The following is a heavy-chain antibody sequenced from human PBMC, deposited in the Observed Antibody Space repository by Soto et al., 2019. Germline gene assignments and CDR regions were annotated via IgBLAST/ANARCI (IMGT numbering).Heavy chain of an antibody. V-gene: IGHV3-53*01. CDR1: GISISSSY. Sequence: GGSLRLSCAASGISISSSYMSWVRQAPGKGLEWVSLIYSGTNTYYEASVKGRFTISRDNSKNTLYLQMNRLRAEDTAVYYCARASDLLHAYFGMDVWGQGTRVTVSS. CDR3: ARASDLLHAYFGMDV. D-gene: IGHD3-3*01. CDR2: IYSGTNT. J-gene: IGHJ6*02.